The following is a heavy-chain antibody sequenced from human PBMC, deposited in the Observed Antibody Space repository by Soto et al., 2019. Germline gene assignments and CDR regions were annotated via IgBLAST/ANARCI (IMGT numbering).Heavy chain of an antibody. CDR1: GYTFTSYD. J-gene: IGHJ5*02. D-gene: IGHD4-4*01. V-gene: IGHV1-8*01. Sequence: ASVKVSCKASGYTFTSYDINWVRQATGQGLEWMGWMNPNSGNTGYAQKFQGRVTMTRNTSISTAYMELGSLRSEDTAVYYCARGPSMTTVTAYNWFDPWGQGTLVTVSS. CDR3: ARGPSMTTVTAYNWFDP. CDR2: MNPNSGNT.